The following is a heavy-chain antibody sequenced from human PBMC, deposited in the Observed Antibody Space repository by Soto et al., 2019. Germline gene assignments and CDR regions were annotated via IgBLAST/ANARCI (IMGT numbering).Heavy chain of an antibody. CDR2: IYYSGST. J-gene: IGHJ5*02. CDR3: ARSSPGYSSSWYGEGWFDP. Sequence: QVQLQESGPGLVKPSQTLSLTCTVSGGSISSGGYYWSWIRQHPGKGLEWIGYIYYSGSTYYNPSLKSRVTISVDTSKTQFSLKLSSVTAADTAVYYCARSSPGYSSSWYGEGWFDPWGQGTLVTVSS. D-gene: IGHD6-13*01. V-gene: IGHV4-31*03. CDR1: GGSISSGGYY.